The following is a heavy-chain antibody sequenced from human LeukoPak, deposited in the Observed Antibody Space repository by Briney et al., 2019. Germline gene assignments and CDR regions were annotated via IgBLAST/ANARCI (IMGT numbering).Heavy chain of an antibody. D-gene: IGHD1/OR15-1a*01. J-gene: IGHJ6*03. CDR2: IYTSGST. CDR1: GGSISSYY. V-gene: IGHV4-4*07. CDR3: ARGRITGTPQRYYMDV. Sequence: SETLSLTCTVSGGSISSYYWSWIRQPAGKGLEWIGRIYTSGSTNYNPSLKSRVTMSVDTSKNQFSLKLSSVTAADTAVYYCARGRITGTPQRYYMDVWGKGTTVTVSS.